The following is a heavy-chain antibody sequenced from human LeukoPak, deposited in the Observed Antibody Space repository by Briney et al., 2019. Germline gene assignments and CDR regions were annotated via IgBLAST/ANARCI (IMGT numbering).Heavy chain of an antibody. CDR2: ISSTSSYI. CDR1: GFTFSSYS. Sequence: GGSLRLSCEASGFTFSSYSMNWVRQAPGRGLEWVSLISSTSSYIFYSDSVKGRFTISRDNAKNSLYLQMNSLRAEDTAVYYCARENTVVYSSSWSPDYWGQGTLVTVSS. D-gene: IGHD6-13*01. V-gene: IGHV3-21*01. J-gene: IGHJ4*02. CDR3: ARENTVVYSSSWSPDY.